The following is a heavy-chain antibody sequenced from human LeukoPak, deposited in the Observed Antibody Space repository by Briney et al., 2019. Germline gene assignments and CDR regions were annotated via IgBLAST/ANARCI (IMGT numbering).Heavy chain of an antibody. V-gene: IGHV3-21*01. CDR2: ISSSSSYI. Sequence: GGSLRLSCAASGFKFSSYSMKWVRQAPGKGLEWVSFISSSSSYIYYADSLKGRFTISRDNAKNSLYLQMNSLRAEDTAVYYCARDARGYSGYLGYYYYYYMDVWGKGTTVTVSS. D-gene: IGHD5-12*01. J-gene: IGHJ6*03. CDR3: ARDARGYSGYLGYYYYYYMDV. CDR1: GFKFSSYS.